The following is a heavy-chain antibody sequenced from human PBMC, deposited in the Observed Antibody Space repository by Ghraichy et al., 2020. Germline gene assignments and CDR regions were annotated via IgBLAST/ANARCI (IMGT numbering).Heavy chain of an antibody. CDR3: ATSRGVAAAGPNRFDY. CDR2: IYSGGST. V-gene: IGHV3-66*01. J-gene: IGHJ4*02. Sequence: GSLRLSCAGSGFTVSNKYVGWVRQAPGKGLEWVSTIYSGGSTYFADSVRGRFTISRDNSKNTLYLQMNSLRGNDTGLYYCATSRGVAAAGPNRFDYWGQGTLVTVSS. D-gene: IGHD6-13*01. CDR1: GFTVSNKY.